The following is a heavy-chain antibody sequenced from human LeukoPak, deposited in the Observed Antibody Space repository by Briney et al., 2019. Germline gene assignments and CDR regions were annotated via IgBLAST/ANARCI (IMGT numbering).Heavy chain of an antibody. D-gene: IGHD3-22*01. V-gene: IGHV1-69*05. CDR2: IIPIFGTA. Sequence: SVKVSCKASGGTFSSYTISWVRQAPGQGLEWMGGIIPIFGTANYAQKFQGRVTITTDESTSTAYMELSSLRSEDTAVYYCAAAVYYYDSSGYYGGFDYWGQGTLVTVSS. J-gene: IGHJ4*02. CDR3: AAAVYYYDSSGYYGGFDY. CDR1: GGTFSSYT.